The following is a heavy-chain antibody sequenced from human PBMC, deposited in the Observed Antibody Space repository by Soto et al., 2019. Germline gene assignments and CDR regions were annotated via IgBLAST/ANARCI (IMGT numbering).Heavy chain of an antibody. J-gene: IGHJ4*02. CDR1: GGTFSSYA. D-gene: IGHD6-6*01. CDR3: ARDAGPSAARRYFDY. V-gene: IGHV1-69*13. Sequence: SVKVSCKASGGTFSSYAISWVRQAPGQGLEWMGGIIPIFGTANYAQKFQGRVTITADESTSTAYMELSSLRSEDTAVYYCARDAGPSAARRYFDYWGQGTLVNVSS. CDR2: IIPIFGTA.